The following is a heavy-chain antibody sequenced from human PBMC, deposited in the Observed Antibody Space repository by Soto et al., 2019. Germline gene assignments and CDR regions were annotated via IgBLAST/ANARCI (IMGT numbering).Heavy chain of an antibody. Sequence: PSETICVTCAVAGGSISSGGYSWSWIRQPPGKGLEWIGYIQHGGSTYYNPSLKSRVTISVDRSKNQFSLKLTSVTAADTAVYYCARAHYGDYGYGMDVWGQGTTVTVSS. CDR2: IQHGGST. V-gene: IGHV4-30-2*01. D-gene: IGHD4-17*01. J-gene: IGHJ6*02. CDR1: GGSISSGGYS. CDR3: ARAHYGDYGYGMDV.